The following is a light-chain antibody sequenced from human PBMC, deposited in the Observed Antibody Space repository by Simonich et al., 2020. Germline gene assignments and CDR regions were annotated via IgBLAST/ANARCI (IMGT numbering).Light chain of an antibody. J-gene: IGKJ3*01. CDR2: WAS. Sequence: DIVMTQSPDSLAVSLGERDTINCKSSQSVLYSSNNKNYLAWYQKKPGQPPKLLIYWASTRESGVPDRFSGSGSGTDFTLTISSLQAEDVAVYYCQQYYSTPLTFGPGTKVDIK. V-gene: IGKV4-1*01. CDR3: QQYYSTPLT. CDR1: QSVLYSSNNKNY.